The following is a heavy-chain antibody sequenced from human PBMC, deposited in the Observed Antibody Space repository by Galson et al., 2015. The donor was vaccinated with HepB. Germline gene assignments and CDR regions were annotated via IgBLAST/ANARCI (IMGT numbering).Heavy chain of an antibody. CDR1: GFTFSSYG. V-gene: IGHV3-30*03. J-gene: IGHJ3*02. D-gene: IGHD3-10*01. CDR2: ISYDGSNK. CDR3: ARVRWDYDSGTGGSFDI. Sequence: SLRLSCAASGFTFSSYGMHWVRQAPGKGLEWVAVISYDGSNKYYADSVKGRFTISRDNSKNTLYLEMNSLRAEDTAVYYCARVRWDYDSGTGGSFDIWGQGTMVTVSS.